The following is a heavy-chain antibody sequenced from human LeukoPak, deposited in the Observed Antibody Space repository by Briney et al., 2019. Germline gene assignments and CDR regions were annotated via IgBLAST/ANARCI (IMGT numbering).Heavy chain of an antibody. CDR1: GYTFTRYG. CDR2: ISAYNANT. V-gene: IGHV1-18*01. J-gene: IGHJ4*02. Sequence: ASVRVSCKASGYTFTRYGISWVRQAPGQGLEWMGWISAYNANTKYAQKLQGRVTMTTDTSTSTAYMELRSLRSDDTAVYYCARDSYSIVDTAMKYFDYWGQRTLVTVSS. D-gene: IGHD5-18*01. CDR3: ARDSYSIVDTAMKYFDY.